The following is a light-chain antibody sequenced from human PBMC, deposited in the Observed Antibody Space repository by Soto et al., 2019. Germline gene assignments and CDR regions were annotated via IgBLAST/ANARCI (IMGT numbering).Light chain of an antibody. V-gene: IGLV8-61*01. CDR3: VLYMGSGTWV. CDR2: NTN. CDR1: SGSVSTSYY. J-gene: IGLJ3*02. Sequence: QTVVTQEPSFSVSPGRTVTLTCGLSSGSVSTSYYPSWYQQTPGQAPRTLIYNTNTRSSGVPDRFSGSILGNKAALTITGAQXXXXSXYYCVLYMGSGTWVFGGGTKLTVL.